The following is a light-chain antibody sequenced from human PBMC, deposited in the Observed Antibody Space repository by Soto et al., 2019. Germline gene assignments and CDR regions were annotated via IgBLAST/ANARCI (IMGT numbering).Light chain of an antibody. CDR3: QQYGSSPLT. Sequence: EIVFTQSPATLSLSPVERATLSCRASQSVSSSNLAWYQQKPGQAPRFLIYGASSRATGIPDRFSGSGSGTDFSLTISRLEPEDVAVYYCQQYGSSPLTFGGGTKVDIK. CDR1: QSVSSSN. V-gene: IGKV3-20*01. CDR2: GAS. J-gene: IGKJ4*01.